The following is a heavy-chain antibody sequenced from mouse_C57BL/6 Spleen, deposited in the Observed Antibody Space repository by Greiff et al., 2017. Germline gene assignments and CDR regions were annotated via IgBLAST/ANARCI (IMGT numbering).Heavy chain of an antibody. Sequence: VQLQQSGAELVRPGASVKLSCTASGFNIKDDYLHWVKQRPEQGLEWIGWIDPENGDTEYASKFQGKATIPADTSSNTAYLQLSSLTSEDTAVYYCTTKAPYAMDYWGQGTSGTVSS. CDR2: IDPENGDT. V-gene: IGHV14-4*01. CDR3: TTKAPYAMDY. J-gene: IGHJ4*01. CDR1: GFNIKDDY.